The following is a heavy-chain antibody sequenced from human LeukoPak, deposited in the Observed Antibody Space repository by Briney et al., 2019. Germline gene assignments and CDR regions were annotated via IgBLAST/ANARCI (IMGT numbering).Heavy chain of an antibody. D-gene: IGHD3-3*01. CDR3: ARHLSGFWSGYPY. Sequence: SETLSLTCAVSGYSIGSGYYWGWIRQPPGKGLEWIGSIYHSGSTYYNPSLKSRVTISVDTSKNQFSLKLSSVTAADTAVYYCARHLSGFWSGYPYWGQGTLVTVSS. J-gene: IGHJ4*02. V-gene: IGHV4-38-2*01. CDR1: GYSIGSGYY. CDR2: IYHSGST.